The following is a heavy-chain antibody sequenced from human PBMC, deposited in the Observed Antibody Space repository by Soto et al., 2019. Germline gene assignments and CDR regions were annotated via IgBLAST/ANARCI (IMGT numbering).Heavy chain of an antibody. D-gene: IGHD6-19*01. V-gene: IGHV4-61*01. CDR3: ARGIEGWYQGRYYYGMDV. Sequence: QVQLQESGPGLVKPSETLSLTCTVSGGSVSSGSYYWSWIRQPPVKGLDWIGYIYYSGSTNYNPSLKSRVTISVDTSKNQFSLKLSSVTAADTAVYYCARGIEGWYQGRYYYGMDVWGQGTTVTVSS. J-gene: IGHJ6*02. CDR2: IYYSGST. CDR1: GGSVSSGSYY.